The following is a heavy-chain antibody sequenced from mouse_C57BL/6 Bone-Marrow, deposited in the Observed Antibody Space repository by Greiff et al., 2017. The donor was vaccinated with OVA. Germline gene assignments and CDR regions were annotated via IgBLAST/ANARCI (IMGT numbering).Heavy chain of an antibody. CDR3: ATITTVVEDYAMDY. Sequence: VQLKESGAELVKPGASVKISCKASGYAFSSYWMNWVKQRPGKGLECIGQIYPGDGDTNYNGKFKGKATLTADKSSSTAYMQLSSLTSEDSAVYFCATITTVVEDYAMDYWGQGTSVTVSS. CDR2: IYPGDGDT. V-gene: IGHV1-80*01. J-gene: IGHJ4*01. CDR1: GYAFSSYW. D-gene: IGHD1-1*01.